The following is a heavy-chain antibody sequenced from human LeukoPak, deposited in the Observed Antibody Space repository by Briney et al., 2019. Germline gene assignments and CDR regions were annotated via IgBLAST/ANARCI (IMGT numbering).Heavy chain of an antibody. Sequence: ASVKVSCKASGYTFTSYDINWVRQATGQGLEWMGWMNPNSGNTGYAQKFQGRVTMTRNTSISTAYMELSSLRSEDTAVYYCARKNDPSYCYYYYMDVWGKGTTVTVSS. D-gene: IGHD1-1*01. CDR2: MNPNSGNT. CDR3: ARKNDPSYCYYYYMDV. CDR1: GYTFTSYD. J-gene: IGHJ6*03. V-gene: IGHV1-8*01.